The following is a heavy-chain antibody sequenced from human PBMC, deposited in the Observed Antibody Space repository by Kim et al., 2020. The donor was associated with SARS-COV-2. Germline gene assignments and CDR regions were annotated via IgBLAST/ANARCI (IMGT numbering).Heavy chain of an antibody. V-gene: IGHV3-53*01. D-gene: IGHD3-10*01. J-gene: IGHJ6*02. CDR2: IYSGGST. Sequence: GGSLRLSCAASGFTVSSNYMSWVRQAPGKGLEWVSVIYSGGSTYYADSVKGRFTISRDNSKNTLYLQMNSLRAEDTAVYYCARGGSGSGSYFGYYYGMDVWGQGTTVTVSS. CDR3: ARGGSGSGSYFGYYYGMDV. CDR1: GFTVSSNY.